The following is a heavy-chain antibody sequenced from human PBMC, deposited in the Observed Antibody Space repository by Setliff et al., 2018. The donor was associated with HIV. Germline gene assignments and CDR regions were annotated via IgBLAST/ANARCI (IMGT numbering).Heavy chain of an antibody. D-gene: IGHD1-26*01. CDR2: ISGSGGST. Sequence: PGGSLRLSCAASGFTFSSYAMSWVRQAPGKGLEWVSAISGSGGSTYYADSVKGRFTISRDNSKNTLYLNMNSLRAEDTAMYSCARDQLRRPERWDFDFWGQGTLVTVSS. CDR1: GFTFSSYA. CDR3: ARDQLRRPERWDFDF. V-gene: IGHV3-23*01. J-gene: IGHJ4*02.